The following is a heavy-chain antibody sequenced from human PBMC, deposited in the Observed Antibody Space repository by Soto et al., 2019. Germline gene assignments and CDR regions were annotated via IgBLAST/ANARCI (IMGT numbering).Heavy chain of an antibody. Sequence: GGSLRLSCAASGFTFSNYYMSWIRQAPGKGLEWVSYISSSGNTRYYADSVKGRFTISRDNAKNSLYLQMNSLRAEDTAVFYCARVRGTGPIYYYYMDVWGKGTTVTVSS. CDR1: GFTFSNYY. J-gene: IGHJ6*03. D-gene: IGHD3-10*01. CDR2: ISSSGNTR. CDR3: ARVRGTGPIYYYYMDV. V-gene: IGHV3-11*01.